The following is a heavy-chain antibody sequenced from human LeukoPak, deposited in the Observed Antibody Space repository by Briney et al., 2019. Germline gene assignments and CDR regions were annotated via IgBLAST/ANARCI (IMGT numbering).Heavy chain of an antibody. CDR1: GGSFSGYY. CDR2: INHIGST. J-gene: IGHJ4*02. V-gene: IGHV4-34*01. Sequence: SETLSLTCAVYGGSFSGYYWSWIRQPPGKGLEWIGEINHIGSTNYNPSLKSRVTISVDTFKNQFSLKLSSVTAADTAVYYCARGPHLGSQSHWGQGTLVTVSS. CDR3: ARGPHLGSQSH.